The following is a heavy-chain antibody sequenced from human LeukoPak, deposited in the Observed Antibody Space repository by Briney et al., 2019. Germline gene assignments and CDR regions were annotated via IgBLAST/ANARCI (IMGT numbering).Heavy chain of an antibody. Sequence: GASVKVSCKASGYTFTSYYMHWVRQAPGQGLEWMGIINPSGGSTSYAQKFQGRVTMTRDTSTSTVYMELSSLRSEDTAVYYCARVYDDYVWGTQKGNYFDYWGQGTLVTVSS. D-gene: IGHD3-16*01. CDR1: GYTFTSYY. J-gene: IGHJ4*02. V-gene: IGHV1-46*01. CDR2: INPSGGST. CDR3: ARVYDDYVWGTQKGNYFDY.